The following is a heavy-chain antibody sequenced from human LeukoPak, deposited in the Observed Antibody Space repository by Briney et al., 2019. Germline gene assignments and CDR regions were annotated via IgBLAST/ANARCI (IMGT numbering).Heavy chain of an antibody. CDR3: AAIGYCSSTSCYRGSRLYYYGMDV. V-gene: IGHV1-8*01. CDR1: GYTFTSYD. D-gene: IGHD2-2*01. J-gene: IGHJ6*02. CDR2: MNPNSGNT. Sequence: ASVKVSCKASGYTFTSYDINWVRQATGQGLEWMGWMNPNSGNTGYAQKFQGRVTMTRNTSISTAYMELSSLRSEDTAVYCCAAIGYCSSTSCYRGSRLYYYGMDVWGQGTTVTVSS.